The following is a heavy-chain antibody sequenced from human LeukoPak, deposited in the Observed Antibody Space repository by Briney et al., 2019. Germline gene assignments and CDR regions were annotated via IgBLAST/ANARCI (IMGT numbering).Heavy chain of an antibody. CDR3: ARDTDGSLDF. V-gene: IGHV3-7*01. D-gene: IGHD1-26*01. J-gene: IGHJ4*02. CDR1: GFTFTNSW. Sequence: GGSLRLSCAASGFTFTNSWMAWVRQAPGKGLEWVADIKQDGSTKHYADSLKGRFTISRDNPKNSLNLQMNSLRADDTAVYYCARDTDGSLDFWGQGILVTVAS. CDR2: IKQDGSTK.